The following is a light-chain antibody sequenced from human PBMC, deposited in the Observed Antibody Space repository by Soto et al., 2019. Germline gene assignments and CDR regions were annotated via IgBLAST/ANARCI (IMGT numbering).Light chain of an antibody. Sequence: DIQMTQSPSSLSASVGDRVTITCRASQSISSYLNWYQQKPGKAPKLLIYAASSLHSGVPSRFSGSGSGTDFTRTISSLQPEDFAAYYCQQSYSTPLAFGGGTKVESK. V-gene: IGKV1-39*01. CDR2: AAS. CDR3: QQSYSTPLA. J-gene: IGKJ4*01. CDR1: QSISSY.